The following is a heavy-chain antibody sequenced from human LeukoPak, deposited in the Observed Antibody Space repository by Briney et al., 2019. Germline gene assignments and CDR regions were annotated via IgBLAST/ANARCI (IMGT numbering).Heavy chain of an antibody. D-gene: IGHD3-22*01. CDR1: GYSISSGYY. CDR2: INHSGST. CDR3: ARGSSYYYDSSGYYYVGTNWFDP. J-gene: IGHJ5*02. Sequence: SETLSLTCTVSGYSISSGYYWSWIRQPPGKGLEWIGEINHSGSTNYNPSLKSRVTISVDTSKNQFSLKLSSVTAADTAVYYCARGSSYYYDSSGYYYVGTNWFDPWGQGTLVTVSS. V-gene: IGHV4-38-2*02.